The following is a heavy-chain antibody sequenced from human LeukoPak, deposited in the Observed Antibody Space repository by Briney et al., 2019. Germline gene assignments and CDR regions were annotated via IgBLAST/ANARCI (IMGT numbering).Heavy chain of an antibody. CDR2: ISYDGSNK. Sequence: GGSLRLSCAASGFTFSSYSMNWVRQAPGKGLEWVAVISYDGSNKYYADSVKGRFTISRDNSKNTLYLQMNSLRAEDTAVYYCARVGADYYGSGSFDYWGQGTLVTVSS. CDR1: GFTFSSYS. V-gene: IGHV3-30*03. D-gene: IGHD3-10*01. J-gene: IGHJ4*02. CDR3: ARVGADYYGSGSFDY.